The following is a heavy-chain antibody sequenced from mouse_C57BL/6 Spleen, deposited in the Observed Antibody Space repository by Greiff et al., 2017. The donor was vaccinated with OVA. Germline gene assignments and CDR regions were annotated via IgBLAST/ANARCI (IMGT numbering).Heavy chain of an antibody. CDR2: INPSTGGT. V-gene: IGHV1-42*01. J-gene: IGHJ3*01. Sequence: VQLQQSGPELVKPGASVKISCKASGYSFTGYYMNWVKQSPEKSLEWIGEINPSTGGTTYNQKFKAKATLTVDKSSSTAYMQLKSLTSEDSAVYYCATNWEGWFAYWGQGTLVTVSA. D-gene: IGHD4-1*01. CDR1: GYSFTGYY. CDR3: ATNWEGWFAY.